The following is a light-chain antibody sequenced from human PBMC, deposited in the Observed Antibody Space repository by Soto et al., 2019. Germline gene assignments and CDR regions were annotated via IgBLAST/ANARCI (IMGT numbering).Light chain of an antibody. V-gene: IGKV1-5*01. CDR1: QSVNKW. CDR3: QQYASYMLT. Sequence: DIQMTQFPSTLSANVGDRVIITCRASQSVNKWLAWYQQKPGEAPRLLIYDVSSIESGVPSRFSGSGSGTEFTLTISSLQPEDSATYYCQQYASYMLTFGGGTKVGIK. J-gene: IGKJ4*01. CDR2: DVS.